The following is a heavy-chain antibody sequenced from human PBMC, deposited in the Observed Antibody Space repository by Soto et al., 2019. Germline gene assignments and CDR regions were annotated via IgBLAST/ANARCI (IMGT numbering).Heavy chain of an antibody. CDR1: EFSFSRYA. CDR2: LGPDGRNT. CDR3: VKQMTTWTDSVFDF. J-gene: IGHJ4*02. V-gene: IGHV3-23*01. D-gene: IGHD4-17*01. Sequence: EVQLLGSGGGLVQPGESLRLSCVASEFSFSRYAMTWVRQAAGKGLQWVAGLGPDGRNTFYGESVRGRFTISRDNSRNTLYLQMSSLRAEDTAVYFCVKQMTTWTDSVFDFWGQGSQVTVSS.